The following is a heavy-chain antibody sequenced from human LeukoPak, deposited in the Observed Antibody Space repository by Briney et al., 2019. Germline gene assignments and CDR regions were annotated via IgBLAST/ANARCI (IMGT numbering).Heavy chain of an antibody. V-gene: IGHV1-69*13. Sequence: ASVKVSCKASGGTFSSYAISWVRQAPGQGLEWMGGIIPIFGTANYAQKFQGRVTITADESTSTAYMELSSLRSEDTAVYYCARDSDGISPGYFDYRGQGTLVTVSS. CDR3: ARDSDGISPGYFDY. CDR2: IIPIFGTA. CDR1: GGTFSSYA. D-gene: IGHD3-3*02. J-gene: IGHJ4*02.